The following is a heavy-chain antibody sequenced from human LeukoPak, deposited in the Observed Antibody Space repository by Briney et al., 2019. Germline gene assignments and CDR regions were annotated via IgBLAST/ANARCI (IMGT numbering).Heavy chain of an antibody. Sequence: PGGSLRLSCEGSGFTFSNYWMGWVRQAPGKGLQWVANIKTDGSEKYYVDSVKGRFTISRDNAKNSLYLQMNSLRAEDTAVYYCARDLLATMAFDYWGQGTLVTVSS. CDR3: ARDLLATMAFDY. J-gene: IGHJ4*02. V-gene: IGHV3-7*01. D-gene: IGHD5-12*01. CDR1: GFTFSNYW. CDR2: IKTDGSEK.